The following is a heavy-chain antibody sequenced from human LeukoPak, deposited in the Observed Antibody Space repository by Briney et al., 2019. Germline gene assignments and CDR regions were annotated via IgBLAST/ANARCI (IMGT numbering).Heavy chain of an antibody. CDR2: INWNGGST. CDR1: GFTFDDYG. CDR3: ARDSPFGYTGPNWYFDL. V-gene: IGHV3-20*04. J-gene: IGHJ2*01. Sequence: GGSLRLSCAASGFTFDDYGMSWVRQAPGKGLEWVSGINWNGGSTGYADSVKGRFTISRDNSKNTLYLQMNSLRAEDTAVYYCARDSPFGYTGPNWYFDLWGRGTLVTVSS. D-gene: IGHD5-12*01.